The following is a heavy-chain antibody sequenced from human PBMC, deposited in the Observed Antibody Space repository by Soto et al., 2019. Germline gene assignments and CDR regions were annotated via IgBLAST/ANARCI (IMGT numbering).Heavy chain of an antibody. J-gene: IGHJ4*02. Sequence: PGASLKISCKGSGYSFAGYWITWVRQKPGKGLEWMGRIDPSDSQTYYSPSFRGHVTISVTKSITTVFLQWSSLRASDTAMYYCARQIYDSDTGPNFQYYFDSWCQGTPVTVS. V-gene: IGHV5-10-1*01. CDR2: IDPSDSQT. CDR1: GYSFAGYW. D-gene: IGHD3-22*01. CDR3: ARQIYDSDTGPNFQYYFDS.